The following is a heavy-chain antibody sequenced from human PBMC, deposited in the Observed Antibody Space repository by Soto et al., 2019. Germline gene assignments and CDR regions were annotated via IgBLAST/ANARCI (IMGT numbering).Heavy chain of an antibody. J-gene: IGHJ4*02. V-gene: IGHV4-39*01. CDR2: IYYTGNT. CDR1: GGSMNNNSHY. Sequence: SETLSLTCSVSGGSMNNNSHYWGWIRQPPGKGLEWIGTIYYTGNTFYNPSLRSRVTISVDTSKNQLSLNLTSLTVADAAVYYCARPRWKDGIKWGRGILVTVSS. D-gene: IGHD1-20*01. CDR3: ARPRWKDGIK.